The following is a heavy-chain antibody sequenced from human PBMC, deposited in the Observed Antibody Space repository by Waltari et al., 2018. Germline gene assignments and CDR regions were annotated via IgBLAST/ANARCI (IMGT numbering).Heavy chain of an antibody. CDR1: GFTFSNCW. J-gene: IGHJ3*02. CDR3: AGEVAVNAFDI. CDR2: RKQDGSEI. V-gene: IGHV3-7*01. D-gene: IGHD2-15*01. Sequence: EVRLVESGGGLVQPGGSLRLSCAASGFTFSNCWMNWVRQAPGKGLEWVANRKQDGSEIYYVDSVKGRFTISRDKAKNSLFLQMNSLRAEDTAVYYCAGEVAVNAFDIWGPGTVVTVSA.